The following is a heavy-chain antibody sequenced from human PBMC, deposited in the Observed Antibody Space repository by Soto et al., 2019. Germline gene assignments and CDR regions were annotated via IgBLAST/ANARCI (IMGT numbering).Heavy chain of an antibody. CDR2: ITYDGSFQ. CDR1: GFNFDNYG. Sequence: QVQLVESGGGVVQPGGSLRLSCQASGFNFDNYGMHWVRQAPGKGLEWVAVITYDGSFQYYADSVKGRFTISRDNSKNTLPLHLNTLKPEDTAVYHCAKDRVGGTFYTPLAFWGQGTLVTVSS. CDR3: AKDRVGGTFYTPLAF. V-gene: IGHV3-30*18. J-gene: IGHJ4*02. D-gene: IGHD1-7*01.